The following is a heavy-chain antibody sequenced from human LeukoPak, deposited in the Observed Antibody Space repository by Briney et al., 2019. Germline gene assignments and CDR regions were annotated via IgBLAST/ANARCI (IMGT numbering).Heavy chain of an antibody. D-gene: IGHD4-17*01. CDR3: AKDDDDGDHVVVDH. Sequence: GGSLRLSCAASGFTFSSYAMGWVRQAPGKGLEWVSLISGSGGSTYYADSVKGRFTVSRDNSKNTEYLQMNSLRAEDTAIYYCAKDDDDGDHVVVDHWGQGTLVTVPS. CDR1: GFTFSSYA. V-gene: IGHV3-23*01. J-gene: IGHJ4*02. CDR2: ISGSGGST.